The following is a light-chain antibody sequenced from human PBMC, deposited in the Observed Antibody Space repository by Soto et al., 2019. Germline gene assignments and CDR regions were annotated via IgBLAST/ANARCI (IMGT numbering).Light chain of an antibody. V-gene: IGKV3-20*01. J-gene: IGKJ1*01. CDR1: QSVSSS. CDR2: GAS. CDR3: QHYGSSRT. Sequence: ENVLTQSPGTLSLSPGERATLSCRASQSVSSSLAWYQQKPGQAPRLLIYGASSRATGIPDRLSGSGSGPDSTLTISRLEPEDVAVYFCQHYGSSRTFGQGTKVEIK.